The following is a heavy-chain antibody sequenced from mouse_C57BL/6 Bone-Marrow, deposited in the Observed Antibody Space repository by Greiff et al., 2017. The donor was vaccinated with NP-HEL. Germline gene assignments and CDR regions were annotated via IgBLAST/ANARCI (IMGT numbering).Heavy chain of an antibody. CDR3: TTGYYYGSRDYFDY. CDR2: IDPENGDT. V-gene: IGHV14-4*01. J-gene: IGHJ2*01. CDR1: GFNIKDDY. D-gene: IGHD1-1*01. Sequence: EVQLQQSGAELVRPGASVKLSCTASGFNIKDDYMHWVKQRPEQGLEWIGWIDPENGDTEYASKFQGKATITADTSSNTAYLQLSSLTSEDTAVYYCTTGYYYGSRDYFDYWGQGTTLTVSS.